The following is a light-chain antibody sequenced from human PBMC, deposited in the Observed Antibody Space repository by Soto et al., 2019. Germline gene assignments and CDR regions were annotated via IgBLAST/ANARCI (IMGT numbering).Light chain of an antibody. J-gene: IGLJ2*01. V-gene: IGLV2-14*03. Sequence: QSALTQPASGSGSTGQSITISCTGSSSDIGHYNFVSWYQHHPGKAPKLIIYDVSDRPSGVSNRFSGSKSGNTASLTISGLQAEDEADYYCSSYATNRDVLFGGGTKLTVL. CDR3: SSYATNRDVL. CDR2: DVS. CDR1: SSDIGHYNF.